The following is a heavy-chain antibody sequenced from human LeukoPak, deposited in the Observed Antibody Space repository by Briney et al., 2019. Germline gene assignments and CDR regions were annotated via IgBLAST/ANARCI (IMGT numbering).Heavy chain of an antibody. CDR1: GFTFSSYS. CDR3: ARDLYF. J-gene: IGHJ4*02. D-gene: IGHD2-15*01. CDR2: ISSSSTTI. Sequence: PGGSLRLSCVVSGFTFSSYSMNWVRQAPGKGLEWISYISSSSTTIYYADSVKSRFTISRDNAKNSLYLQMNSLRDEDTAVYYCARDLYFWGQGTLVTVSS. V-gene: IGHV3-48*02.